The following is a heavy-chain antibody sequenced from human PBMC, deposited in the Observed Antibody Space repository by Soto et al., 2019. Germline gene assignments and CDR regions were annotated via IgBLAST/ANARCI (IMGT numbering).Heavy chain of an antibody. CDR3: AREPPNYDFWSGYPSGMDV. D-gene: IGHD3-3*01. CDR1: GFNFSSYG. Sequence: PGGSLRLSSAASGFNFSSYGMHWVRQAPGKGLEWVAVIWYDGSNKYYADSVKGRFTISRDNSKNTLYLQMNSLRAEDTAVYYCAREPPNYDFWSGYPSGMDVWGQGTTVTVSS. J-gene: IGHJ6*02. V-gene: IGHV3-33*01. CDR2: IWYDGSNK.